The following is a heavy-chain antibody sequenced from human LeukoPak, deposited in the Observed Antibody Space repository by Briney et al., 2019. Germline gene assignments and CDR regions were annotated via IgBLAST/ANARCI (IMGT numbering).Heavy chain of an antibody. CDR1: GGSISSSNW. D-gene: IGHD5-24*01. V-gene: IGHV4-4*02. J-gene: IGHJ6*03. Sequence: SETLSLTCAVSGGSISSSNWWSWVRQPPGKGLEWIGEIYHSGSTNYNPSLKSRVTISVDTSKNQFSLKLSSVTAADTAVYYCARDRRDGYKFYYYYYYMDVWGKGTTVTVSS. CDR2: IYHSGST. CDR3: ARDRRDGYKFYYYYYYMDV.